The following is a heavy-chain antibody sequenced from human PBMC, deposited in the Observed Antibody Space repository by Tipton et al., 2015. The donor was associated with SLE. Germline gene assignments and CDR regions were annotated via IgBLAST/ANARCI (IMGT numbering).Heavy chain of an antibody. J-gene: IGHJ4*02. CDR3: ARGLSQDN. V-gene: IGHV4-61*01. CDR1: GYSISIGYH. Sequence: TLSLTCTVSGYSISIGYHWGWIRQSPGKGLEWIGYINYSGSTNYNPSLKSRVTISVDTSKNQFSLMLTSVTAADTAVYYCARGLSQDNWGQGTLVTVSS. CDR2: INYSGST.